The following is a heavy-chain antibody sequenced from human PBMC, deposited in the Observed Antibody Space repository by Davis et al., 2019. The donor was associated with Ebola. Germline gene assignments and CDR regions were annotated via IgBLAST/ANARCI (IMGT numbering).Heavy chain of an antibody. D-gene: IGHD3-10*01. CDR3: ARAEFP. Sequence: SVKVSCKASGGTFSSYTISWVRQAPGQGLEWMGRIIPFLRIANYAQKFQGRVTMTSDTSISTAYMQLNRLRSDDTAVYYCARAEFPWGQGTLVTVSS. V-gene: IGHV1-69*02. CDR1: GGTFSSYT. J-gene: IGHJ4*02. CDR2: IIPFLRIA.